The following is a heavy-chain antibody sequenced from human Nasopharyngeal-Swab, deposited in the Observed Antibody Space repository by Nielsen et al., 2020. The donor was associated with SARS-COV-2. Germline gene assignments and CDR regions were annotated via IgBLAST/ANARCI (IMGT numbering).Heavy chain of an antibody. V-gene: IGHV3-21*01. D-gene: IGHD6-13*01. CDR2: ISSSSSYI. CDR3: ARGQVIAAARTMRFDP. Sequence: GGSLRLSCAASGFTFSSYSMNWVRQAPGKGLEWVSSISSSSSYIYYADSVKGRFTISRDNAKNSLYLQMNSLRAEDTAVYYCARGQVIAAARTMRFDPWGQGTLVTVSS. CDR1: GFTFSSYS. J-gene: IGHJ5*02.